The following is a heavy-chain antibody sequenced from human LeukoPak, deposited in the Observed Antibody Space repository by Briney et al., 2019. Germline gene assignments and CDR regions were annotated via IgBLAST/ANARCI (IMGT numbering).Heavy chain of an antibody. CDR2: IYYSGST. D-gene: IGHD6-6*01. CDR3: ARHRVRASYSSSSKGYFQH. J-gene: IGHJ1*01. CDR1: GGSISSYY. Sequence: SETLSLTCTVSGGSISSYYWSWIRQPPGKGLEWIGYIYYSGSTNHNPSLKSRVTISVDTSKNQFSLKLSSVTAADTAVYYCARHRVRASYSSSSKGYFQHWGQGTLVTVSS. V-gene: IGHV4-59*01.